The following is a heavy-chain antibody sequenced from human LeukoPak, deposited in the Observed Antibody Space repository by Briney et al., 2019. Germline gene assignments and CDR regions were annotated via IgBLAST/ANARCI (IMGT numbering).Heavy chain of an antibody. Sequence: GSLRLSCAASGFTVSSNYMSWVRQAPGKGLEWVSVIYSGGTTNYADFVKGRFTISRDNSKNTLFLQMNSLRAEDTAVYYCARGGYSSSWYHFDYWGQGTLVTVSS. CDR1: GFTVSSNY. CDR2: IYSGGTT. D-gene: IGHD6-13*01. J-gene: IGHJ4*02. CDR3: ARGGYSSSWYHFDY. V-gene: IGHV3-53*01.